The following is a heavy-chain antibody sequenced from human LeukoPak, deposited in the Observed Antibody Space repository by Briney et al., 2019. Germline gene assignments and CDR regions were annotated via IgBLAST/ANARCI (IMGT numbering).Heavy chain of an antibody. CDR2: ISAYNGNT. V-gene: IGHV1-18*01. D-gene: IGHD3-16*02. CDR1: GYTFTSYG. Sequence: GASVKVSCKASGYTFTSYGISWVRQAPGQGREWMGWISAYNGNTNYAQKLQGRVTMTTDTSTSTAYMGLRSLRSDDTAVYYCARGTPLRLGELSLTAHFDYWGQGTLVTVSS. J-gene: IGHJ4*02. CDR3: ARGTPLRLGELSLTAHFDY.